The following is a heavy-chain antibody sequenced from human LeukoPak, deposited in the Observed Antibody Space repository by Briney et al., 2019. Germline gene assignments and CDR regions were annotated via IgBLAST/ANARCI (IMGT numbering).Heavy chain of an antibody. CDR1: GGSISSSNW. V-gene: IGHV4-4*02. CDR2: INHSGST. Sequence: PSGTLSLTCAVSGGSISSSNWWSWVRQPPGKGLEWIGEINHSGSTNYNPSLKSRVTISVDTSKNQFSLKLSSVTAADTAVYYCARQDEYYDSSGYYWNWFDPWGQGTLVTVSS. D-gene: IGHD3-22*01. CDR3: ARQDEYYDSSGYYWNWFDP. J-gene: IGHJ5*02.